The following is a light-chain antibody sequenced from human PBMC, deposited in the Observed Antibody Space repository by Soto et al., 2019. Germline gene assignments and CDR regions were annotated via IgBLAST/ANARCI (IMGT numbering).Light chain of an antibody. Sequence: QSALTQPPSVSGSPGQSVTISCTGTSSDVGRYNRVSWCQQSPGTAPKLMIYEVFHRPSGIPDRFSGSKSGNTASLTISGLRAEDEADYFCSFYTTTTSYFFGTGTKLTVL. CDR3: SFYTTTTSYF. CDR1: SSDVGRYNR. CDR2: EVF. V-gene: IGLV2-18*01. J-gene: IGLJ1*01.